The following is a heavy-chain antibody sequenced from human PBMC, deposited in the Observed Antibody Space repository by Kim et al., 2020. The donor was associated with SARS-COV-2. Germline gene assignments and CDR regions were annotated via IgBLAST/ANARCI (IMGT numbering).Heavy chain of an antibody. Sequence: GGSLRLSCAASGFTFSSYGMHWVRQAPGKGLEWVAVIWYDGSNKYYADSVKGRFTISRDNSKNTLCLQMNSLRAEDTAVYYCARDLRIQLWPNYYMDVWGKGTTVTVSS. CDR2: IWYDGSNK. V-gene: IGHV3-33*01. J-gene: IGHJ6*03. CDR3: ARDLRIQLWPNYYMDV. D-gene: IGHD5-18*01. CDR1: GFTFSSYG.